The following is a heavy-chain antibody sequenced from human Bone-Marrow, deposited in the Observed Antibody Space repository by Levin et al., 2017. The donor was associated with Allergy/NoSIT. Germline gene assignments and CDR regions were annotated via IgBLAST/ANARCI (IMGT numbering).Heavy chain of an antibody. CDR1: GGSISNYS. D-gene: IGHD6-19*01. CDR3: ARDCGKSGCYFDY. V-gene: IGHV4-59*01. CDR2: VSYSGST. J-gene: IGHJ4*02. Sequence: NPSETLSLTCIVSGGSISNYSWSWIRQSPGKGLEWIGFVSYSGSTNYPPSFRGRVTISVDSSENQFSLRLTSVTAADAAVYFCARDCGKSGCYFDYWGPGMKVTVSS.